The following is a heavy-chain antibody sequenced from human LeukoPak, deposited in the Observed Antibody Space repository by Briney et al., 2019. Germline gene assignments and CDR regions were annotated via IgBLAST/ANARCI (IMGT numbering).Heavy chain of an antibody. CDR2: IYHSGSA. Sequence: SGTLSLTCAVSGGSISSSNWWSWVRQPPGKGLEWIGEIYHSGSANYNPSLKSRVTISVDKSKNQFSLKLSSVTAADTAVYYCARAYYYGSGTNLDYWGQGTLVTVSS. CDR1: GGSISSSNW. J-gene: IGHJ4*02. CDR3: ARAYYYGSGTNLDY. V-gene: IGHV4-4*02. D-gene: IGHD3-10*01.